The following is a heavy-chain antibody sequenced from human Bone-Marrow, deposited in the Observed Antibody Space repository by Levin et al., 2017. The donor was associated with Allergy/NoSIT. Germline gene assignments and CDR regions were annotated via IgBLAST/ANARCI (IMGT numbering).Heavy chain of an antibody. V-gene: IGHV3-33*01. CDR2: IWSDGRKK. D-gene: IGHD6-19*01. CDR1: GFSFSSYA. CDR3: ARDRTDNRRAWYPKALND. J-gene: IGHJ4*02. Sequence: GGSLRLSCAASGFSFSSYAMHWVRQAPGKGLEWVAVIWSDGRKKYYVDSVKGRFTVSRDTSNNTLYLQMDSLRAEGTAVYYCARDRTDNRRAWYPKALNDWGQGALVTVSS.